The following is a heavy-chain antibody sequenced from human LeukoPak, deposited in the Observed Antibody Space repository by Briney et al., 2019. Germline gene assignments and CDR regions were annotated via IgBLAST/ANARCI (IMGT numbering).Heavy chain of an antibody. CDR1: GASIIGPKW. Sequence: PSETLSLTCTVSGASIIGPKWWNWVRLSPGKGMEWIGEIFHTGSTHYNPSLKSRVTISVDTSKNQFSLILTSVTAADTAVYYCASSLTDHDAFDIWGQGTMVTVSS. D-gene: IGHD4/OR15-4a*01. CDR2: IFHTGST. J-gene: IGHJ3*02. V-gene: IGHV4-4*02. CDR3: ASSLTDHDAFDI.